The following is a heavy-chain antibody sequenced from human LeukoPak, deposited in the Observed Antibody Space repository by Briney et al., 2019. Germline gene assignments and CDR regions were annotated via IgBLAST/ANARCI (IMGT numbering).Heavy chain of an antibody. CDR3: ARGAREYSGNEGYFFDS. CDR1: GDSIYSYY. V-gene: IGHV4-59*01. CDR2: IYYSGST. D-gene: IGHD5-12*01. J-gene: IGHJ4*02. Sequence: SETLSLTCTVSGDSIYSYYWSWIRQPPGKGLEWIGYIYYSGSTNYNPSLKSRVTISIDTSKKQFSLKLSSVTAADTAVYYCARGAREYSGNEGYFFDSWGRETLVTVSS.